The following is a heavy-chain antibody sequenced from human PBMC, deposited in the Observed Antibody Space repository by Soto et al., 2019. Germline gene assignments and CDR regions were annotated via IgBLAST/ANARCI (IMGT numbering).Heavy chain of an antibody. CDR2: IYHSGNT. CDR3: ARVPDY. V-gene: IGHV4-4*02. D-gene: IGHD2-2*01. J-gene: IGHJ4*02. CDR1: GDSISSSNW. Sequence: TSETLSLTCAVSGDSISSSNWWTWVRQPPGKGLERIDEIYHSGNTNYNPSLRSLVTISVDKSKNQFSLNLNFVSAADTAVYYCARVPDYWGQGILVTLSS.